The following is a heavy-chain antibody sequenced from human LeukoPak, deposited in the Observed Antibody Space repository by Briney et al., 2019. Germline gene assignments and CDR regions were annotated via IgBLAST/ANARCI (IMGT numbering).Heavy chain of an antibody. CDR2: TYSGGVT. CDR3: ARWTYP. D-gene: IGHD3/OR15-3a*01. V-gene: IGHV3-53*01. J-gene: IGHJ5*02. Sequence: GGSLRLSCAASGFNVSDNFTSWVRQAPGKGLEWVAVTYSGGVTFYADSVKGRFTVFRDNSKNTLFLQMNSLRTEDTAVYFCARWTYPWGQGTLVTVSS. CDR1: GFNVSDNF.